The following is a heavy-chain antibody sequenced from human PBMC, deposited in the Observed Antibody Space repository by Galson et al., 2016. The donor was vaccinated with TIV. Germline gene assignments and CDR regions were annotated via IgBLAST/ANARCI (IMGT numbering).Heavy chain of an antibody. Sequence: TLSLTCGVSGYSISSGYYWGWVRQPPGKGLEWLGNICHTETTYYNPSLESRVSISVDTSKNQFSLRLSSVTAADTAVYYCVRIGMLRESCSCYACPGIFDTWGQGILVTVSS. CDR2: ICHTETT. D-gene: IGHD3-22*01. CDR3: VRIGMLRESCSCYACPGIFDT. V-gene: IGHV4-38-2*01. CDR1: GYSISSGYY. J-gene: IGHJ5*02.